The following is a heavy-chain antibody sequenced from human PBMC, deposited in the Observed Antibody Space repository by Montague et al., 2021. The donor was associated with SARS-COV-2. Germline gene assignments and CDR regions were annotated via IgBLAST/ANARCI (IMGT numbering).Heavy chain of an antibody. Sequence: SLRLSCAASGFTFSFYAMSWVRQAPGKGLQWASLIYSGGSSTYYADSVKGRFTISRDNSKNTLYLQMNSPRAEDTAVYYCAKRLDDYFDYWGQGTLVTVSS. CDR1: GFTFSFYA. V-gene: IGHV3-23*03. CDR2: IYSGGSST. D-gene: IGHD1-1*01. J-gene: IGHJ4*02. CDR3: AKRLDDYFDY.